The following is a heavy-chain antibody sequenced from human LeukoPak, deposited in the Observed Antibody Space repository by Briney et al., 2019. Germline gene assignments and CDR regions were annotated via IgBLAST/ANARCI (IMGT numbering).Heavy chain of an antibody. CDR2: FDPEDGEI. D-gene: IGHD6-13*01. Sequence: ASVKVSCKVSGYTLTELFMHWVRQAPGKGLERMGGFDPEDGEIIYAQKFQGRVTMTEDTSTDTAYMKLSSLRSEDTAVYYCATDIAAAGGYYYYGMDVWGQGTTVTVSS. J-gene: IGHJ6*02. V-gene: IGHV1-24*01. CDR3: ATDIAAAGGYYYYGMDV. CDR1: GYTLTELF.